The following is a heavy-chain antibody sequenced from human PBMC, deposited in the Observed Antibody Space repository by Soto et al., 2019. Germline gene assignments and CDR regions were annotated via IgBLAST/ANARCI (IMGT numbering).Heavy chain of an antibody. CDR2: IYHSGNT. D-gene: IGHD2-15*01. CDR3: ARDQRGNRCSGGSCYYDAFDI. V-gene: IGHV4-4*02. J-gene: IGHJ3*02. CDR1: SGSISSGIW. Sequence: SETLSLTCTVSSGSISSGIWWNWVRQPPGKGLEWIGEIYHSGNTNYNPSLKSRLTMSVDTSKNQFSLKLYSVTAADTAVYYFARDQRGNRCSGGSCYYDAFDIWGQGTMVTVSS.